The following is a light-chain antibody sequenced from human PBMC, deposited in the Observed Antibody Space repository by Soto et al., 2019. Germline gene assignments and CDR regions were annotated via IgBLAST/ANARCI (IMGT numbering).Light chain of an antibody. V-gene: IGKV1-12*01. CDR2: DAS. CDR3: QQDNSFPIT. Sequence: DIPMTQSPSSVSASVGDRVTISCRASQGIGSALVWYQQKPGKAPNLLIFDASSLQSGVPSRFSGSGSGTDFTLTISSLQPEDFATYYCQQDNSFPITFGQGTRLEI. J-gene: IGKJ5*01. CDR1: QGIGSA.